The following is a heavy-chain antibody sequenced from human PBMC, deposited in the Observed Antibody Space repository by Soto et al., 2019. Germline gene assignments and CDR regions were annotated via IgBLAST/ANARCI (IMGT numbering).Heavy chain of an antibody. Sequence: PGGSLRLSCAASGFTFDDYAMHWVRQAPGKGLEWVSGISWNSGSIGYADSVKGRFTISRDNAKNSLYLQMNSLRAEDTALYYCAKDRRDSSSWYYFDYWGQETLVTVSS. D-gene: IGHD6-13*01. CDR3: AKDRRDSSSWYYFDY. V-gene: IGHV3-9*01. CDR1: GFTFDDYA. CDR2: ISWNSGSI. J-gene: IGHJ4*02.